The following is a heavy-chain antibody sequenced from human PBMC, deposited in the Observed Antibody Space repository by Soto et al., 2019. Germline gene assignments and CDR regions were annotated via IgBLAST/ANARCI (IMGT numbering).Heavy chain of an antibody. CDR2: IYYSGST. D-gene: IGHD5-18*01. CDR1: GGSISSSSYY. J-gene: IGHJ3*02. Sequence: SETLSLTCTVSGGSISSSSYYWGWIRQPPGKGLEWIGSIYYSGSTYYNPSLKSRVTISVDTSKNQFSLKLSSVTAADTAVYYCRGIQLSPSAEAQDVFAIWGQGTMVIVSS. CDR3: RGIQLSPSAEAQDVFAI. V-gene: IGHV4-39*01.